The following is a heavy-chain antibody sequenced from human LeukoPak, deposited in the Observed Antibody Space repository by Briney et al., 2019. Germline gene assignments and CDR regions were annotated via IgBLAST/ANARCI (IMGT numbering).Heavy chain of an antibody. CDR3: ARFGFWSGYYRENWFDP. Sequence: NPSETLSLTCTVSGGSISSYYWSWIRQPPGKGLEWIGYIYYSGSTNYNPSLKSRVTISVDTSKNQFSLKLSSVTAADTAVYYCARFGFWSGYYRENWFDPWGQGTLVTVSS. CDR1: GGSISSYY. D-gene: IGHD3-3*01. J-gene: IGHJ5*02. CDR2: IYYSGST. V-gene: IGHV4-59*01.